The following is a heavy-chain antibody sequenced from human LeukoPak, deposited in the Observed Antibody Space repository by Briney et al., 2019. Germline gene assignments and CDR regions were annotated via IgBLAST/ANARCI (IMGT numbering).Heavy chain of an antibody. CDR3: AIIRGRNS. CDR1: GLTFTSYT. Sequence: GGSLRLSCVVSGLTFTSYTMGWVRQAPGKGLEWLSSISSSSNDIYYADSVKGRFTISRDNAKNSVPLQMNSLRAEDTALYYCAIIRGRNSWGQGTLVTVSS. CDR2: ISSSSNDI. V-gene: IGHV3-21*01. J-gene: IGHJ4*02. D-gene: IGHD3-10*01.